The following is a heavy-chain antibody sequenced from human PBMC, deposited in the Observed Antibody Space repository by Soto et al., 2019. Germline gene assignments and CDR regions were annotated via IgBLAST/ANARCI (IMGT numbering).Heavy chain of an antibody. CDR2: IYTSGST. Sequence: QVQLQESGPGLVKPSETLSLTCTVSGGSISSYYWSRIRQPAGKGLEWIGRIYTSGSTNYNPSLKSRVTMSVDTSKNQFSLKLSSVTAADTAVYYCARDYVVVVPAAIQLYYGMDVWGQGTTVTVSS. J-gene: IGHJ6*02. CDR1: GGSISSYY. V-gene: IGHV4-4*07. CDR3: ARDYVVVVPAAIQLYYGMDV. D-gene: IGHD2-2*02.